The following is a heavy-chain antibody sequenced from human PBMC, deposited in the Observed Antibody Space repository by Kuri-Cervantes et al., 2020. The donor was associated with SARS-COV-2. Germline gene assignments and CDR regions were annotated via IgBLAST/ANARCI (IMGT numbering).Heavy chain of an antibody. CDR2: IYYSGST. CDR3: ARTSGYYSDYFDY. V-gene: IGHV4-39*01. J-gene: IGHJ4*02. Sequence: ESLKISCTVSGGSISSYYWGWIRQPPGKGLEWIGSIYYSGSTYYNPSPKSRVTISVDTSKNQFSLELSSVTAADTAVYYCARTSGYYSDYFDYWGQGTLVTVSS. D-gene: IGHD3-22*01. CDR1: GGSISSYY.